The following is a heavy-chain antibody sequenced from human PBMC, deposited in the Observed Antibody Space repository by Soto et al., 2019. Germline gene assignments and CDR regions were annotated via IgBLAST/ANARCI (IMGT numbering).Heavy chain of an antibody. CDR3: AGFLGGSTPVGFDY. Sequence: LRLSCAASGFTFSTYSMHWVRQAPGKGLEWVAVISYDGVNKYYADSLKGRFTISRDNSKNVLYLQMNSLRIEDTAVYYCAGFLGGSTPVGFDYWGQGTLVTVSS. CDR2: ISYDGVNK. J-gene: IGHJ4*02. CDR1: GFTFSTYS. D-gene: IGHD3-16*01. V-gene: IGHV3-30-3*01.